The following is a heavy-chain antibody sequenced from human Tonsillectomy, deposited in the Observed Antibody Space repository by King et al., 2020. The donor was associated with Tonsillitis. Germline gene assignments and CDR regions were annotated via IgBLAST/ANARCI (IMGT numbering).Heavy chain of an antibody. D-gene: IGHD1-26*01. Sequence: QLVQSGAEVKKPGASVKVSCKASGYTFTSYDINWLRQATGQGLEWMGWMNPNSGNTGYEQKFQGRVTMNRNTSISTAYMELSSLGSEDTAVYYWARGRVVGAKAPIGYWGQGTLVTVSS. V-gene: IGHV1-8*01. CDR3: ARGRVVGAKAPIGY. CDR1: GYTFTSYD. J-gene: IGHJ4*02. CDR2: MNPNSGNT.